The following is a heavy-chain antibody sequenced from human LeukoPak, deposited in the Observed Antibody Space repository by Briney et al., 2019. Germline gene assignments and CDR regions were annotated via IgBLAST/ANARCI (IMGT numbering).Heavy chain of an antibody. J-gene: IGHJ4*02. V-gene: IGHV4-4*02. CDR1: GGSISSDHW. CDR2: IHHSGST. D-gene: IGHD6-19*01. CDR3: ASKLTAVAGYFDY. Sequence: PSETLSLTCAVSGGSISSDHWWSWVRQPPGKGLEWIGEIHHSGSTNYNPSLKSRVTISVDKLKNQFSLKMSSVTAADTAVHYCASKLTAVAGYFDYWGQGTLVTVSS.